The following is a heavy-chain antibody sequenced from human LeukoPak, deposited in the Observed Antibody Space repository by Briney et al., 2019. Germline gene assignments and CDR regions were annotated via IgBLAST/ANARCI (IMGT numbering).Heavy chain of an antibody. D-gene: IGHD2-15*01. CDR3: ARDYYCSGGSCYPYYYYYYGMDV. CDR2: IKQDGSEK. J-gene: IGHJ6*04. V-gene: IGHV3-7*03. Sequence: PGGSLRLSCAASGFTFSSYWMSWVRQAPGKGLEWVANIKQDGSEKYYVDSVKGRFTISRDNAKNSLYLQMNSLRAEDTAVYYCARDYYCSGGSCYPYYYYYYGMDVWGKGTTVTASS. CDR1: GFTFSSYW.